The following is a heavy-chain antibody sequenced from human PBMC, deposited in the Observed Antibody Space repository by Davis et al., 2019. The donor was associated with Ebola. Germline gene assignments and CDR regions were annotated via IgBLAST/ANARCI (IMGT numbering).Heavy chain of an antibody. CDR1: GYTFTGYY. D-gene: IGHD3-3*01. V-gene: IGHV1-2*02. Sequence: ASVKVSCKASGYTFTGYYMHWVRQAPGQGLEWMGWINPNSGGTNYAQKFQGRVTMTRDTSISTAYMELSRLRSDDTAVYYCARNPHITIFGVVTPYYFDYWGQGTLVTVSS. CDR2: INPNSGGT. CDR3: ARNPHITIFGVVTPYYFDY. J-gene: IGHJ4*02.